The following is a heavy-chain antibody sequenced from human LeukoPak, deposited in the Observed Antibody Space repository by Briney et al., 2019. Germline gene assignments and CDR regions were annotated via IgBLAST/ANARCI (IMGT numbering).Heavy chain of an antibody. J-gene: IGHJ4*02. CDR2: INYSGST. D-gene: IGHD6-19*01. Sequence: PSETLSLTCTVSGGSIISYYWSWIRQPPGKELEWIGYINYSGSTNYNPSLKSRVTISVDTSKNLFTLNLRSVTPACSATSYYARGYTQWLGPSYFDYWGQGTLVTVSS. V-gene: IGHV4-59*01. CDR3: ARGYTQWLGPSYFDY. CDR1: GGSIISYY.